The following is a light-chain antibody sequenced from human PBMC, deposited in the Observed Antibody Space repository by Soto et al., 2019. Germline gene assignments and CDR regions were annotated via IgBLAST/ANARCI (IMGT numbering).Light chain of an antibody. CDR1: QNVGNW. CDR2: EAS. Sequence: DIQMTQSPSTLSAFVGDRVTITCRASQNVGNWLAWYQQKPGKAPKLLIYEASTLETGVPSRFSGSGSGTGFTLTISSLQPDEFATYYCQQYNNFPWTFGQGTKVEIK. J-gene: IGKJ1*01. CDR3: QQYNNFPWT. V-gene: IGKV1-5*03.